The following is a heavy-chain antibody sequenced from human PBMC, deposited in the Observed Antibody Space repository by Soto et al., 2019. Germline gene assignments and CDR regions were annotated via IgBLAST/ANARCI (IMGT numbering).Heavy chain of an antibody. CDR2: ISGSGGST. V-gene: IGHV3-23*01. D-gene: IGHD2-8*01. CDR1: GFTFSSYA. J-gene: IGHJ4*02. Sequence: GGSLRLSCAASGFTFSSYAMSWVRQAPGKGLEWVSAISGSGGSTYYADSVKGRFTISRDNSKNTLYLQMNSLRAEDTAVYYCAKEYCTNGVCYNSLAPFDYWGQGTLVTVSS. CDR3: AKEYCTNGVCYNSLAPFDY.